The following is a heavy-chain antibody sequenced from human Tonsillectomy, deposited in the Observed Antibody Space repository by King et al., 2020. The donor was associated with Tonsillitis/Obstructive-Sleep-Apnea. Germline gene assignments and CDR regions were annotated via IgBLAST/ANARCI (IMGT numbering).Heavy chain of an antibody. CDR2: ITEDGSER. J-gene: IGHJ4*02. D-gene: IGHD2-15*01. V-gene: IGHV3-7*03. CDR3: ARERWLFDN. CDR1: GFTFRTYW. Sequence: VQLVETGGGLVQPGGSLRLSCAASGFTFRTYWMSWVRQAPGKGLEWVANITEDGSERYYVDSVKGRFTISRDNAENSLYLQMNSLRAEDTAVYYCARERWLFDNWGQGTLVTVSS.